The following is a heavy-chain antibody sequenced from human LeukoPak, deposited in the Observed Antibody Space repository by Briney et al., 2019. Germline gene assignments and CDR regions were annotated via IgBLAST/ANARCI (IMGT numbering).Heavy chain of an antibody. J-gene: IGHJ1*01. CDR2: ISGSGGST. CDR1: GFTFSSYA. V-gene: IGHV3-23*01. CDR3: AKDPGEQHPAEYFQH. Sequence: GGSLRLSCAASGFTFSSYAMSWVRQAPGEGLEWVSAISGSGGSTYYADSVKGRFTISRDNSKNTLYLQMNSLRAEDTAVYYCAKDPGEQHPAEYFQHWGQGTLVTVSS. D-gene: IGHD3-10*01.